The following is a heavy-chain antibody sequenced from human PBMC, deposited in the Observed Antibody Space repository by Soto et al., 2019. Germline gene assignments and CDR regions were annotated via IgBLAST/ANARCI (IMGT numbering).Heavy chain of an antibody. Sequence: SETLSLTCAVSGGSVGSRPYYWGWIRQPPGKGLEWSGYVAYTGTTNYNPSLKSRVTISVDTSKNQVSLKLTSVTAADTAVYYCAMAGNYRYFDYWGQGILVTVSS. J-gene: IGHJ4*02. V-gene: IGHV4-61*01. CDR2: VAYTGTT. CDR3: AMAGNYRYFDY. CDR1: GGSVGSRPYY. D-gene: IGHD1-7*01.